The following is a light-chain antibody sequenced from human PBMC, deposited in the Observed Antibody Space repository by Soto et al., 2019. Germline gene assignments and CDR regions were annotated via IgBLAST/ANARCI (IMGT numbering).Light chain of an antibody. V-gene: IGKV1-5*03. CDR1: QSISSS. CDR2: MAS. CDR3: QQYNSYSRT. J-gene: IGKJ1*01. Sequence: DIQMIQSPSTLSASVGDRVTITCRASQSISSSLAWYQQKPGKAPKLLIYMASSLESGVPSRFSGSGSGTEFTLTITSLQPDDFATYYCQQYNSYSRTFGQGTKVDIK.